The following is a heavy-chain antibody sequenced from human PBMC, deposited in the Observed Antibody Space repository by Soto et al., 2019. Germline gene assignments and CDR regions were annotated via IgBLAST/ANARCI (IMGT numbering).Heavy chain of an antibody. Sequence: QVQLVQSGAEVKKPGASVKVSCKASGYTFTSYDINWVRQATGQGLEWMGWMNPNSGNTGYAQKFQGRVTMTRNTSISTAYMELSSLRSEDTAVYYCARAVGGTSLRYFDWSYRPYYYYGMDVWGQGTTVTVSS. CDR1: GYTFTSYD. CDR3: ARAVGGTSLRYFDWSYRPYYYYGMDV. V-gene: IGHV1-8*01. D-gene: IGHD3-9*01. CDR2: MNPNSGNT. J-gene: IGHJ6*02.